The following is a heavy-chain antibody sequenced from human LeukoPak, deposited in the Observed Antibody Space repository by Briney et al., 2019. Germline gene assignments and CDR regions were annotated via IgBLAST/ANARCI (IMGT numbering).Heavy chain of an antibody. D-gene: IGHD2-15*01. Sequence: SETLSLTCTVSGGSLSSYYWSWIRQPPGKGLEWIGYIYYSGSTNYNPSLKSRVTISVDTSKNQFSLKLSSVTAADTAVYYCARGQGDCSGGSCYYYFDYWGQGTLVTVSS. CDR2: IYYSGST. CDR3: ARGQGDCSGGSCYYYFDY. V-gene: IGHV4-59*01. J-gene: IGHJ4*02. CDR1: GGSLSSYY.